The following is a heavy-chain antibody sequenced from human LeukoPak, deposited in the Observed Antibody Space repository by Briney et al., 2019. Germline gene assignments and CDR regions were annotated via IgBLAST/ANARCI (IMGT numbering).Heavy chain of an antibody. V-gene: IGHV4-59*12. J-gene: IGHJ6*03. CDR1: GGSISSYY. CDR3: ARGEPYYYYYMDV. Sequence: PSETLSLTCTVSGGSISSYYWSWIRPPPGQGLEWIGYIYYSGSTNYNPSLKSRVTISVDTSKNQFSLKLSSVTAADTAVYYCARGEPYYYYYMDVWGKGTTVTVSS. D-gene: IGHD1-14*01. CDR2: IYYSGST.